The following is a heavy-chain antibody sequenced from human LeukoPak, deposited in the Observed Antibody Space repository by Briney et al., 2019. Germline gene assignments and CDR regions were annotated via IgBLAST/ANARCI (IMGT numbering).Heavy chain of an antibody. CDR3: ASSAERGDFSY. V-gene: IGHV1-46*01. CDR2: ITPSGGST. Sequence: ASVKASCKASGYPFTSYYMHWVRQAPGQGLEWMGIITPSGGSTSYAQKFQGRVTMTRDTSTSTVYMELSSLRSEDTAVYYCASSAERGDFSYWGQGTLVTVSS. D-gene: IGHD3-3*01. CDR1: GYPFTSYY. J-gene: IGHJ4*02.